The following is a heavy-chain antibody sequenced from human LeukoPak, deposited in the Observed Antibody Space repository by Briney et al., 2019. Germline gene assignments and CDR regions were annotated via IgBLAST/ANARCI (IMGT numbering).Heavy chain of an antibody. CDR2: IYHSGST. V-gene: IGHV4-34*01. Sequence: SETLSLTCAVYGGSFSGYYWSWIRQPPGKGLEWIGEIYHSGSTNCNPSLKSRVTISVDTSKNQFSLKLSSVTAADTAVYYCASSRYRSSTSCPGWFDPWGQGTLVTVSS. CDR1: GGSFSGYY. J-gene: IGHJ5*02. D-gene: IGHD2-2*01. CDR3: ASSRYRSSTSCPGWFDP.